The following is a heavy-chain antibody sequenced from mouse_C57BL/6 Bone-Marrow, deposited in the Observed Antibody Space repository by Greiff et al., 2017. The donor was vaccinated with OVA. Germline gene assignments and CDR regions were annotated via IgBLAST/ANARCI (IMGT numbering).Heavy chain of an antibody. Sequence: QVQLQQPGAELVKPGASVKLSCKASGYTFTSYWMHWVKQRPGQGLEWIGMIHPNSGSTNYNEKFKSKATLTVDKSSSTAYMQLSSLTSEDSAVYYCARLKGFAYNKDYFDYWGQGTTLTVSS. J-gene: IGHJ2*01. D-gene: IGHD3-3*01. CDR2: IHPNSGST. V-gene: IGHV1-64*01. CDR1: GYTFTSYW. CDR3: ARLKGFAYNKDYFDY.